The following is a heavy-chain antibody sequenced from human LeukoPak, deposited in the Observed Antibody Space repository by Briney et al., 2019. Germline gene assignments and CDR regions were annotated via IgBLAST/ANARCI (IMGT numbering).Heavy chain of an antibody. J-gene: IGHJ6*02. V-gene: IGHV1-69*04. D-gene: IGHD5-12*01. CDR3: ARGSGYSGYDWGIYYYGMDV. CDR1: GGTFSSYA. Sequence: SVKVSCKASGGTFSSYAISWVRQAPGQGLEWMGRIIPILGIANYAQKFQGRVTITADKSTSTAYMELSSLRSEDTAVYYCARGSGYSGYDWGIYYYGMDVWGQRTTVTLSS. CDR2: IIPILGIA.